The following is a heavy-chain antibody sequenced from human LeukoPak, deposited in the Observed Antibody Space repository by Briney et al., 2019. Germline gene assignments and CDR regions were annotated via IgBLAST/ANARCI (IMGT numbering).Heavy chain of an antibody. Sequence: SETLSLTCAVYGGSFSGFYWSWFRQPAGKGLEWIGRIYSSGSTNYNPSLRSRVTMSVDTSKNQFSLKLSSVTVADTAVYYCARDPGFYGSGTRGSFDIWGQGTMVTVSS. CDR2: IYSSGST. CDR3: ARDPGFYGSGTRGSFDI. J-gene: IGHJ3*02. CDR1: GGSFSGFY. V-gene: IGHV4-4*07. D-gene: IGHD3-10*01.